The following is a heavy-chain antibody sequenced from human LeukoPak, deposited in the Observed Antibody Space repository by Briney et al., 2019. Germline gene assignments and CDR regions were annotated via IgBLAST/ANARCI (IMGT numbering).Heavy chain of an antibody. CDR2: INPNSGGT. CDR1: GYTFTGYY. J-gene: IGHJ6*02. CDR3: ARPVSYGYKLYGMDV. D-gene: IGHD5-18*01. V-gene: IGHV1-2*02. Sequence: GASVKVSCKASGYTFTGYYMHWVRQAPGQGLEWIGWINPNSGGTNYAQKFQGRVTMTRDTSISTAYMELSRLRSDDTAVYYCARPVSYGYKLYGMDVWGQRTTVTVSS.